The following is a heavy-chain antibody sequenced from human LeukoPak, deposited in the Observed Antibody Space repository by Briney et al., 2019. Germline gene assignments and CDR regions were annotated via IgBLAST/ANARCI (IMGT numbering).Heavy chain of an antibody. J-gene: IGHJ4*02. V-gene: IGHV1-69*13. CDR3: ARDGGEQLVYFDY. D-gene: IGHD6-13*01. Sequence: SVKVSCKASGGTFSSYAISWVRQAPGQGLEWMGVIIPIFGTANYAQKFQGRVTITADESTSTAYMELSSLRSEDTAVYYCARDGGEQLVYFDYWGQGTLVTVSS. CDR2: IIPIFGTA. CDR1: GGTFSSYA.